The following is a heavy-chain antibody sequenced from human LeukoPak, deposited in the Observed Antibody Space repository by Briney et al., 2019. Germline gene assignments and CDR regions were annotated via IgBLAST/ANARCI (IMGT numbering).Heavy chain of an antibody. CDR2: ISSSATYI. D-gene: IGHD4-17*01. CDR3: ATWDDYGDFVAFEY. J-gene: IGHJ4*02. V-gene: IGHV3-21*01. Sequence: AGGSLRLSCGGSGFTFSSYTMNWVRQAPGKGLEWVASISSSATYIYYADSVRGRFTISRDDAKKSVFLHMNSLRAEDTAVYFCATWDDYGDFVAFEYWGQGTLVTVSS. CDR1: GFTFSSYT.